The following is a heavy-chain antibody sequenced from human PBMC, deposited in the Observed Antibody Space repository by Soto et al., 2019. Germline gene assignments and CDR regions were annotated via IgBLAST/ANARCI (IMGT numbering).Heavy chain of an antibody. CDR2: ISSDGDLR. V-gene: IGHV3-23*01. CDR1: GFTFNNFA. J-gene: IGHJ4*02. CDR3: AKVRQRFLDILTGATNFDS. D-gene: IGHD3-9*01. Sequence: EVHLLGSGGDLVKPGGSLRLSCEVSGFTFNNFAMSWVRQSPGKGLEWVSTISSDGDLRHYAESVKGRFTISRDNSKSSLFLQMNSLTAEDTALYFCAKVRQRFLDILTGATNFDSRGQGTLVTVSS.